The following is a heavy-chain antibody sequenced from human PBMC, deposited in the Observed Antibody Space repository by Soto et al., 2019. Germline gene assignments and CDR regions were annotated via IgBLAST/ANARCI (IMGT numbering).Heavy chain of an antibody. CDR1: GFTFDDYA. CDR2: ISWNSGSI. CDR3: AKDRERGSSGWHGDFQH. V-gene: IGHV3-9*01. D-gene: IGHD6-19*01. Sequence: GGSLRLSCAASGFTFDDYAMHWVRQAPGKGLEWVSGISWNSGSIGYADSVKGRFTISRGNAKNSLYLQMNSLRAEDTALYYCAKDRERGSSGWHGDFQHWGQGTLVTVSS. J-gene: IGHJ1*01.